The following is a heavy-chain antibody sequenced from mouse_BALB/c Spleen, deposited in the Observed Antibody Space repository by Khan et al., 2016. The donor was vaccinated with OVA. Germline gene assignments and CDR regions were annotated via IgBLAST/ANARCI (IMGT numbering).Heavy chain of an antibody. V-gene: IGHV1S81*02. D-gene: IGHD2-13*01. CDR1: GYTFTSYY. CDR3: TRSAYGDPVAY. J-gene: IGHJ3*01. Sequence: QVQLQQSGAELVKPGTSVKLSCKASGYTFTSYYMYWVKKRPGQGLEWIGGINPSNGGTIFNEKFKNKATLTVDKSSSTAYMQVSSLTSEDSAVYYCTRSAYGDPVAYWGQGTLVTVSA. CDR2: INPSNGGT.